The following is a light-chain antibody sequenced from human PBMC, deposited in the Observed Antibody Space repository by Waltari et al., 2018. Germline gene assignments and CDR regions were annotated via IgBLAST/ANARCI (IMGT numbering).Light chain of an antibody. Sequence: DIQMTQSPSSLSASVGDRVTITCRASQTINNWLAWYQQKPGKAPKLLIYQASTVESGVPTRFSGSGSATEITPTISRLQPGDVATYYCQQYSSFPWTFGHGTKVEIK. CDR3: QQYSSFPWT. J-gene: IGKJ1*01. CDR1: QTINNW. CDR2: QAS. V-gene: IGKV1-5*03.